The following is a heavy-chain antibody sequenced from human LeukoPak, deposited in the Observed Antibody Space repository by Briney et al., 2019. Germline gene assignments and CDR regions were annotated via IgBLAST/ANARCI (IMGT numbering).Heavy chain of an antibody. V-gene: IGHV3-23*01. J-gene: IGHJ6*03. D-gene: IGHD2-15*01. CDR1: GFTFYDYG. Sequence: SGGSLRLSCAASGFTFYDYGMSWVRQAPGKGLEWVSAICGSGGSTYYADSVKGRFTISRDNSKTTLYLQMNRLRAEDTAVYYCAKSGSGGTDYYMDVWDKGTTVTVSS. CDR2: ICGSGGST. CDR3: AKSGSGGTDYYMDV.